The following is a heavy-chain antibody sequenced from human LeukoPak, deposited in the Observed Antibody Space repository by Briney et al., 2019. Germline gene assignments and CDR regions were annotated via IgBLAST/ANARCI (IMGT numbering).Heavy chain of an antibody. CDR2: IANDGRDK. J-gene: IGHJ4*02. V-gene: IGHV3-30*03. CDR1: GFTFSDYG. CDR3: ARDPSYSSSSYYFDY. Sequence: PGGSLRLSCAASGFTFSDYGMHWVRQAPGKGLEWVAGIANDGRDKKYADSVRGRFTISRDNSKNTVYLQMNSLRAEDTAVYYCARDPSYSSSSYYFDYWGQGTLVTVSS. D-gene: IGHD6-6*01.